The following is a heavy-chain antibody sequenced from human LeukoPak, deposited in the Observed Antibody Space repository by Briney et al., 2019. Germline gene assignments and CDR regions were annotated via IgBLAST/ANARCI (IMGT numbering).Heavy chain of an antibody. Sequence: GESLKISWEGSGYSFTGYWIAWVRQMPGKGLGLRGIISPGDSDTRYSPPFQGRVTISADKSINTAYLQWSSLKASDTAMYYCARHRDCTNGICYKIDYWGQGTLVTVSS. V-gene: IGHV5-51*01. CDR3: ARHRDCTNGICYKIDY. D-gene: IGHD2-8*01. J-gene: IGHJ4*02. CDR2: ISPGDSDT. CDR1: GYSFTGYW.